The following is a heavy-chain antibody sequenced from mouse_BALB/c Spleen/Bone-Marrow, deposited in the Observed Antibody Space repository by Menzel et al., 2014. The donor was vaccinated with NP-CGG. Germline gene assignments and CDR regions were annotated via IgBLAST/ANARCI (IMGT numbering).Heavy chain of an antibody. CDR3: AILRNLDAMDQ. CDR1: GFTFCRSY. CDR2: INSNGGTT. J-gene: IGHJ4*01. V-gene: IGHV5-6-2*01. Sequence: EVKLMESGGCRAKSGGSLTLSWATAGFTFCRSYLSWVRRHPEKTLEMVTAINSNGGTTYYPATVRGGFTISRDNTKNTLYLQTSSPQSKYPAFYYTAILRNLDAMDQCAQGSSATVSS.